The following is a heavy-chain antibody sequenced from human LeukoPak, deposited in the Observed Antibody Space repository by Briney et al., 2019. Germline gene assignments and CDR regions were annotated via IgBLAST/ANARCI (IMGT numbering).Heavy chain of an antibody. V-gene: IGHV4-59*01. CDR1: GGSISSYY. D-gene: IGHD6-19*01. J-gene: IGHJ6*02. Sequence: PSETLSLTCTVSGGSISSYYCSWIRQPPGKGLEWIGYIYYSGSTNYNPSLKSRVTISVDTSKNQFSLKLSSVTAADTAVYYCAREGNIAVAGKVPDYYYYGMDVWGQGTTVTVSS. CDR2: IYYSGST. CDR3: AREGNIAVAGKVPDYYYYGMDV.